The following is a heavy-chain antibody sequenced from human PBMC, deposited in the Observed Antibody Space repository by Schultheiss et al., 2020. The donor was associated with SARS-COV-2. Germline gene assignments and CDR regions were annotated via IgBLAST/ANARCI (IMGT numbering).Heavy chain of an antibody. D-gene: IGHD2-15*01. CDR3: ARDCSGGSCWSG. CDR1: GFTFSSYG. CDR2: IWYDGSNK. V-gene: IGHV3-33*01. Sequence: GGSLRLSFAASGFTFSSYGMHWVRQAPGKGLEWVAVIWYDGSNKYYADSVKGRFTISRDNSKNTLYLQMNSLRVEDTAVYYCARDCSGGSCWSGWGQGTLVTVSS. J-gene: IGHJ4*02.